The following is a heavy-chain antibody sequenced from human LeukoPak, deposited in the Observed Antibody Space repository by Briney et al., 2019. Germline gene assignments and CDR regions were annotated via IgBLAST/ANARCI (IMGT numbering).Heavy chain of an antibody. D-gene: IGHD3-10*01. CDR3: ARVGSGSSYYFDY. CDR2: IFYSGST. V-gene: IGHV4-59*01. J-gene: IGHJ4*02. Sequence: PSETLSLTCTVSGGSITNYYWSWIRQPPGKGLEWIGYIFYSGSTNYNPSLKSRVTISVDTSKNQFSLKLISETAADTAVYYCARVGSGSSYYFDYWGQGTLVTVSS. CDR1: GGSITNYY.